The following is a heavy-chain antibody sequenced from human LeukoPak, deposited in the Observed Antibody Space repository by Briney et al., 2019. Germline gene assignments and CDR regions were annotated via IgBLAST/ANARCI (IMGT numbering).Heavy chain of an antibody. D-gene: IGHD3-10*01. CDR3: ARGLGHHGSGSYYTP. CDR2: INHSGST. J-gene: IGHJ5*02. CDR1: GGSFSGYY. V-gene: IGHV4-34*01. Sequence: SETLSLTCAVYGGSFSGYYWSWIRQPPGKGLEWIGEINHSGSTNYNPSLKSRVTISVDTSKNQFSLKLSSVTAADTAVYYCARGLGHHGSGSYYTPWGQGTLVTVSS.